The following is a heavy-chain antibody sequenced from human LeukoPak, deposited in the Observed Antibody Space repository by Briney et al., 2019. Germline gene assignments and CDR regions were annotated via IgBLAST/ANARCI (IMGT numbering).Heavy chain of an antibody. J-gene: IGHJ4*02. CDR3: ATQGLEVLRFLEWLTTPAGY. CDR2: ISSSSSYI. CDR1: GFTFSSYW. D-gene: IGHD3-3*01. V-gene: IGHV3-21*01. Sequence: RSGGSLRLSCEVSGFTFSSYWMSWVRQAPGKGLEWVSSISSSSSYIYYADSVKGRFTISRDNAKNSLYLQMNSLRAEDTAVYYCATQGLEVLRFLEWLTTPAGYWGQGTLVTVSS.